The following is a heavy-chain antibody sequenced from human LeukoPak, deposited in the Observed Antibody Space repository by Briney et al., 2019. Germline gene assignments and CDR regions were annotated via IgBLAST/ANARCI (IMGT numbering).Heavy chain of an antibody. CDR1: GGSISSYY. V-gene: IGHV4-59*01. J-gene: IGHJ4*02. D-gene: IGHD5-18*01. CDR3: AREVEDTAMVTGYFDY. Sequence: SETLSLTCTVSGGSISSYYLSWIRQPPGKGREWIGYIYYSGSTNYNPSLKSRVTISVDTSKNQFSLKLSSVTAADTAVYYCAREVEDTAMVTGYFDYWGQGTLVTVSS. CDR2: IYYSGST.